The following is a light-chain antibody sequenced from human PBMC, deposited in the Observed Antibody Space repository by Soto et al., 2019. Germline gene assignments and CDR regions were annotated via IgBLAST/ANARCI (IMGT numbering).Light chain of an antibody. CDR3: QQRSNWPIT. CDR2: DAS. CDR1: QSVSSY. Sequence: EIVVTQSPATLSLSPGERATLSCRTSQSVSSYFAWYQQKPGRAPRLLIYDASSRATGIPARFIGSGSGTDFTLTISSLEPEDFALYYCQQRSNWPITFGQGTRLEIK. J-gene: IGKJ5*01. V-gene: IGKV3-11*01.